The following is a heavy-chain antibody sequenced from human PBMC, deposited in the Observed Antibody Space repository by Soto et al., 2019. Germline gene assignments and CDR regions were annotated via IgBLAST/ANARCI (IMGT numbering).Heavy chain of an antibody. V-gene: IGHV4-59*01. Sequence: PSETLSLTCTVSGGSISSYYWSWIRQPPGKGLEWIGYIYYSGSTNYNPSLKSRVTISVTTSKNQFSLKLSSVTAADTAVYYCERTLVTAPVQVPYEPHHPYYYGMDVWGQGTTVTVSS. CDR1: GGSISSYY. CDR3: ERTLVTAPVQVPYEPHHPYYYGMDV. J-gene: IGHJ6*02. D-gene: IGHD2-21*02. CDR2: IYYSGST.